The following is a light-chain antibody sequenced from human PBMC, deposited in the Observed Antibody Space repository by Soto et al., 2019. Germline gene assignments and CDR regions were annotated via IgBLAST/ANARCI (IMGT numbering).Light chain of an antibody. V-gene: IGKV3-15*01. Sequence: EVVLTQSPATLSVSPGDRAALSCRASQYIGSAVAWYHQRSGQAPRLLIFDTSIRVPTTPARFSGSVSGTEFTLTISSLESEDFAVYFCQQYGDRPRTFVQGTKVDIK. CDR2: DTS. J-gene: IGKJ1*01. CDR3: QQYGDRPRT. CDR1: QYIGSA.